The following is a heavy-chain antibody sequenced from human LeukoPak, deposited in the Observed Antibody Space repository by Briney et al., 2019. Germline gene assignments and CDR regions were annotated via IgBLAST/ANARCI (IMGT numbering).Heavy chain of an antibody. V-gene: IGHV1-18*04. CDR2: ISAYNGNT. CDR3: ARELTPYGSGSYAAY. D-gene: IGHD3-10*01. Sequence: ASVEVSCKASGYTLTSYGLSLVRQAPGQGLEWIGWISAYNGNTKYAQKLQGRVNMTTDTSTSTAYMELRSLRSDDTAVYYCARELTPYGSGSYAAYWGQGTLVTVSS. CDR1: GYTLTSYG. J-gene: IGHJ4*02.